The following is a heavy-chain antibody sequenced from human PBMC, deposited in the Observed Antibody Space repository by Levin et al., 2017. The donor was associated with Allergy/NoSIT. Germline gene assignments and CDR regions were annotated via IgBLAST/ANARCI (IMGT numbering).Heavy chain of an antibody. Sequence: SETLSLTCSVSGASVSSASYYWSWIRQPPGKGLEWIAYIHSSGNTGYNPSLKSPVGVSLDTSMNQFSLRLTSVTAADTAMYYSVREYDSVTDDAFDVWGQETMITVSS. CDR2: IHSSGNT. D-gene: IGHD3-3*01. J-gene: IGHJ3*01. CDR3: VREYDSVTDDAFDV. V-gene: IGHV4-61*01. CDR1: GASVSSASYY.